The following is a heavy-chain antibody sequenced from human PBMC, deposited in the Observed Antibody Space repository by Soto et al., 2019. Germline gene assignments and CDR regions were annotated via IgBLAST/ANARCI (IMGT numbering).Heavy chain of an antibody. D-gene: IGHD2-2*01. Sequence: PGGSLRLSCAASGFTFSSYTMHWVRQAPGKGLEWVSSISTSSTYRYIADSVTGRFTISRDNAQNSLYLQMTSLRAEDTAAYYCARDGSGAAANPYFDYWGQGTLVTVSS. CDR1: GFTFSSYT. CDR3: ARDGSGAAANPYFDY. J-gene: IGHJ4*02. CDR2: ISTSSTYR. V-gene: IGHV3-21*04.